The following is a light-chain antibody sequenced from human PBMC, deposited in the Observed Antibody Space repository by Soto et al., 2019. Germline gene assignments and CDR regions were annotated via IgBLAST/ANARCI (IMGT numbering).Light chain of an antibody. V-gene: IGLV2-23*01. J-gene: IGLJ1*01. CDR2: RGT. CDR3: CSSATESTYA. CDR1: SSDVGAYDA. Sequence: QSVLAQPASVSGSPGQSITISCTGTSSDVGAYDAVSWYQQHPGKAPQVIIYRGTKRPSGVSTRFSGSVSGNTASLTVSGLQAEDEAEYFCCSSATESTYAFGTGTKVTVL.